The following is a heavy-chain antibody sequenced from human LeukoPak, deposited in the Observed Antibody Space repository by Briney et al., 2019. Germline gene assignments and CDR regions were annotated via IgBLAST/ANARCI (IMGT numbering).Heavy chain of an antibody. CDR3: ARDKSPSITAHVGWFDP. CDR1: GGSISSGGYY. Sequence: PSETLSLTCTVSGGSISSGGYYWSWIRQPPGKGLEWIGYIYHSGSTYYNPSLKSRVTISVDRSKNQFSLKLSSVTAADTAVYYCARDKSPSITAHVGWFDPWGQGTLVTVSS. D-gene: IGHD6-6*01. J-gene: IGHJ5*02. CDR2: IYHSGST. V-gene: IGHV4-30-2*01.